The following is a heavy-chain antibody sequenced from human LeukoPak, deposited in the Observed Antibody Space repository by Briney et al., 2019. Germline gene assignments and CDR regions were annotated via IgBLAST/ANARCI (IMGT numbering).Heavy chain of an antibody. CDR3: ARKGNAFDI. CDR2: INTDGSST. Sequence: HSGGSLRLSCSASGFTFGNYAMSWVRQAPGKGLVWVSRINTDGSSTDYADSVKGRFTISRDNAKNTLYLQMNSLRAEDTAVYYCARKGNAFDIWGQGTMVTVSS. D-gene: IGHD3-10*01. J-gene: IGHJ3*02. CDR1: GFTFGNYA. V-gene: IGHV3-74*01.